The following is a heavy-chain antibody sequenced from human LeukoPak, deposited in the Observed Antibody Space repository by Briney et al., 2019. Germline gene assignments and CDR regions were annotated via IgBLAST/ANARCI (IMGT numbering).Heavy chain of an antibody. V-gene: IGHV3-23*01. CDR2: ISGSGGST. J-gene: IGHJ3*02. CDR3: AKVYGPDSSGYYYDAFDI. D-gene: IGHD3-22*01. CDR1: GFTFSSYA. Sequence: GGSLRLSCAASGFTFSSYAMCWVSQAPGKGLEWVSAISGSGGSTYYADSVKGRFTISRDNSKNTLYLQMISLRAEDTAVYYCAKVYGPDSSGYYYDAFDIWGQGTMVTVSS.